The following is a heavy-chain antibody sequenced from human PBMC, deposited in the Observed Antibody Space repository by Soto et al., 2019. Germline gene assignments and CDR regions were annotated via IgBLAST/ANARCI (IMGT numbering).Heavy chain of an antibody. CDR2: IYHSGST. J-gene: IGHJ6*02. D-gene: IGHD3-3*01. CDR1: GGSISSSNW. Sequence: PSETLSLTCAVSGGSISSSNWWIWVRQPPGKGLEWFGEIYHSGSTNYNPSLKSRVTMSVDTSKNQFSLKLSSVTAADTAVYYCARDLGYDFWSGYYKAYGMDVWGQGTTVTVSS. CDR3: ARDLGYDFWSGYYKAYGMDV. V-gene: IGHV4-4*02.